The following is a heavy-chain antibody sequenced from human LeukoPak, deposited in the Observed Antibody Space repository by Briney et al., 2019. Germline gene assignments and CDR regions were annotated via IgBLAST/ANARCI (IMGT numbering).Heavy chain of an antibody. CDR1: GGSISSSSYY. CDR2: IYYSGCT. CDR3: ARGYSSSRAKVS. D-gene: IGHD4-17*01. Sequence: PSETLSLTCTVSGGSISSSSYYWGWIHKPPGKVLEWIGSIYYSGCTYYNPSLKSRLTISVDTSKHEFSLNLKSVTAADTAVYYCARGYSSSRAKVSWGQGTLVTVSS. J-gene: IGHJ4*02. V-gene: IGHV4-39*01.